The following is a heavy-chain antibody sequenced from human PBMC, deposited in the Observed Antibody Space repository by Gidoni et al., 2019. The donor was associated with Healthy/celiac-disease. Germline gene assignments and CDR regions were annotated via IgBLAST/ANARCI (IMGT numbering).Heavy chain of an antibody. J-gene: IGHJ4*02. D-gene: IGHD3-16*01. V-gene: IGHV3-11*06. CDR1: GFTFSDYY. Sequence: QVQLVESGGGLVKTGGSLRRSCADSGFTFSDYYMSWIRQAPGKGLEWVSYISSSSSYTNYADSVKGRFTISRDNAKNSLYLQMNSLRAEDTAVYYCARDRRRLGESQAPYYWGQGTLVTVSS. CDR3: ARDRRRLGESQAPYY. CDR2: ISSSSSYT.